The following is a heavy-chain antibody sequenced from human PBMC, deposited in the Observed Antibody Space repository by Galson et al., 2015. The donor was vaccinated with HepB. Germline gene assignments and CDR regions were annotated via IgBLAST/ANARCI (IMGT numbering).Heavy chain of an antibody. V-gene: IGHV1-18*01. J-gene: IGHJ4*02. Sequence: SVKVSCKASGYTFTSYGISWVRQAPGRGLEWMGWISAYNGNTNYAQKLQGRVTMTPDTSTSTAYMDLRSLISDDTAVYYCARGLWRGATHFDYWGQGTLVTVSS. CDR1: GYTFTSYG. CDR2: ISAYNGNT. CDR3: ARGLWRGATHFDY. D-gene: IGHD1-26*01.